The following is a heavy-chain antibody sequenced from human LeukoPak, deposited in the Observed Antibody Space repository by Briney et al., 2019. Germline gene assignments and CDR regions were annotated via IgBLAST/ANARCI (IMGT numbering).Heavy chain of an antibody. CDR2: IYYSGST. D-gene: IGHD3-22*01. J-gene: IGHJ4*02. V-gene: IGHV4-30-4*01. CDR3: ARSDAPYYEGEVYFDY. CDR1: GGSINSGAHY. Sequence: SETLSLTCTVSGGSINSGAHYWIWIRQPPGKGLERIGYIYYSGSTYYNPSLKSRVTISVDTSKNQFSLKLRSVTAADTAVFYCARSDAPYYEGEVYFDYWGQGTLVTVSS.